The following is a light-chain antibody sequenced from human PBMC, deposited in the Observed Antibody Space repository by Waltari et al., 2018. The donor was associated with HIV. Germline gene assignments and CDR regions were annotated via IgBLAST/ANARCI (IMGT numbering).Light chain of an antibody. CDR3: YSRDTSGIHFV. Sequence: SYELTQPPSVSVSPGQTARITCSGDALPKKYAYWYQQKSGQAPILVIYDDTKRPSGIPEGFSGSTSGTMATLTISGAQVEDEADYYCYSRDTSGIHFVFGTGTKVTVL. V-gene: IGLV3-10*01. J-gene: IGLJ1*01. CDR1: ALPKKY. CDR2: DDT.